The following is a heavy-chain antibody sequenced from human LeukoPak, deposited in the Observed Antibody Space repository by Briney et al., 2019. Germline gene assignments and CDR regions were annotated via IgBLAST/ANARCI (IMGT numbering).Heavy chain of an antibody. J-gene: IGHJ5*02. V-gene: IGHV5-51*01. CDR3: ARQPGAGWFDP. CDR2: INPGDSDT. D-gene: IGHD3-10*01. CDR1: GYSFTSSR. Sequence: GESLKISCQASGYSFTSSRIGWARQLPGKGLEWIAIINPGDSDTRYSPSFQGQVTISADKSISTVYLQWGSLKASDTAMYYCARQPGAGWFDPWGQGTLVTVSS.